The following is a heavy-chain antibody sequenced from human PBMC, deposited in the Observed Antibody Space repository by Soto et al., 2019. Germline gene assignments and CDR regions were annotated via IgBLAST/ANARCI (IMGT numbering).Heavy chain of an antibody. CDR1: GGSIGVDS. D-gene: IGHD2-8*01. Sequence: PPETLCITCTISGGSIGVDSWSWIGQSPGKGLDFIGYIYHSGSTNYNPSLKSRVTISMDTSKNQFSLRLSSVTAADTAVYYCARAGIVQVSYAMDVWGQGTTVTVSS. V-gene: IGHV4-59*01. CDR3: ARAGIVQVSYAMDV. J-gene: IGHJ6*02. CDR2: IYHSGST.